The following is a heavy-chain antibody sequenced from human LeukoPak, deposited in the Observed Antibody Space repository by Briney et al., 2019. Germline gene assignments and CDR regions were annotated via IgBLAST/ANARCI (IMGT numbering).Heavy chain of an antibody. D-gene: IGHD3-3*01. CDR3: ARDPSYYDFWSGYSNAGY. Sequence: PGGSLRLSCAASGFTFSDYYMSWIRQAPGKGLERVSYISSSGSTIYYADSVKGRFTISRDNAKNSLYLQMNSLRAEDTAVYYCARDPSYYDFWSGYSNAGYWGQGTLVTVSS. CDR2: ISSSGSTI. J-gene: IGHJ4*02. CDR1: GFTFSDYY. V-gene: IGHV3-11*04.